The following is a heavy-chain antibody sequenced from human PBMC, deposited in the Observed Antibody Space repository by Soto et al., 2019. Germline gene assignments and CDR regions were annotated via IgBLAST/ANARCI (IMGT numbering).Heavy chain of an antibody. CDR3: ARQPLLTGYDFDY. J-gene: IGHJ4*02. Sequence: PSETLSLTCAVYGGSFSGYYWSWIRQPPGKGLEWIGEINHSGSTNYNPSLKSRVTISVDTSKNQFSLKLSSVTAADTAVYYCARQPLLTGYDFDYWGQGTLVTVSS. V-gene: IGHV4-34*01. CDR2: INHSGST. CDR1: GGSFSGYY. D-gene: IGHD3-9*01.